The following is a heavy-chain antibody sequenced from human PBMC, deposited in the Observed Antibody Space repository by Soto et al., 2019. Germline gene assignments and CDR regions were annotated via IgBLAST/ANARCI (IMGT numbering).Heavy chain of an antibody. CDR2: ITTNTVNP. CDR1: GYTFTRYA. V-gene: IGHV7-4-1*01. D-gene: IGHD6-19*01. CDR3: ATHALARSGWYGLYYFAY. J-gene: IGHJ4*02. Sequence: QVQLVQSGSELKNPGASVKVSCKASGYTFTRYAMNWVRQAPGQGLEWMGWITTNTVNPTYAQGFTGRFVFSLDTSVSTAYRQICSLKASDTAVYDCATHALARSGWYGLYYFAYWGQGTLVTVSS.